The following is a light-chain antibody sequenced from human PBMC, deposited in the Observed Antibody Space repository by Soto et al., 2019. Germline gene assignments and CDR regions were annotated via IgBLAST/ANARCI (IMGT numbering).Light chain of an antibody. V-gene: IGKV1-5*03. CDR2: KAS. J-gene: IGKJ4*01. CDR3: QQYNSYPLT. Sequence: DIPMTQSPSTLSASVGDRVIITCRASQSISSWLAWYQQKPGKAPKLLIYKASSLETGVPSRFSGSGSGTEFTLTISSLQPDDFAIYYCQQYNSYPLTFGGGTKVEIK. CDR1: QSISSW.